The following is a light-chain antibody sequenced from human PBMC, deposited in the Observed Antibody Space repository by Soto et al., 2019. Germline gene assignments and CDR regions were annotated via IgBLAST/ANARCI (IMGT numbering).Light chain of an antibody. CDR1: QGLVLSDGNTY. J-gene: IGKJ5*01. V-gene: IGKV2-30*01. CDR2: TIS. CDR3: MQGTHWPIT. Sequence: DIVMTQSPLSLPVPLGQPVSISCMSSQGLVLSDGNTYLSWFHQRPGQSPRRLIYTISDRASGVPARFSGSGSGTDFALKISRVEAEDVGVYYCMQGTHWPITFGQGTRLEIK.